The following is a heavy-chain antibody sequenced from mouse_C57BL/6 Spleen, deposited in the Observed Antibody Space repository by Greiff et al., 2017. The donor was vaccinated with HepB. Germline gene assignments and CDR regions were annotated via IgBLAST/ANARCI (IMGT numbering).Heavy chain of an antibody. V-gene: IGHV1-5*01. Sequence: VQLQQSGTVLARPGASVKMSCKTSGYTFTSYWMHWVNQRPGQGLEWIGAIYPGNSDTSYNQKFKGKAKLTAVTSASTAYMELSSLTNEDSAVYYCTSSTTVVEYYFDYWGQGTTLTVSS. D-gene: IGHD1-1*01. CDR1: GYTFTSYW. CDR2: IYPGNSDT. CDR3: TSSTTVVEYYFDY. J-gene: IGHJ2*01.